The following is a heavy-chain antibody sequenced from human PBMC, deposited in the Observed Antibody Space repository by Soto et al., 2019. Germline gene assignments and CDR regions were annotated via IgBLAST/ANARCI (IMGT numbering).Heavy chain of an antibody. J-gene: IGHJ1*01. Sequence: ASVTVSCKASGYIFTAYSMHWVRQAPVQGLEWMGVVNPSGGSTNYAQKFQGRITMTRGTSTSTVYMDLSSLTSEDTAVYYCAREENCSDGICYSEYFQRWGQGTLVTVSS. CDR2: VNPSGGST. V-gene: IGHV1-46*01. CDR1: GYIFTAYS. CDR3: AREENCSDGICYSEYFQR. D-gene: IGHD2-15*01.